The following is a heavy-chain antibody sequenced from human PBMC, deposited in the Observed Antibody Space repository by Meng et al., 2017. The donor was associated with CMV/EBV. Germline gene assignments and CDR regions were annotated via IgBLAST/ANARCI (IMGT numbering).Heavy chain of an antibody. V-gene: IGHV3-7*02. CDR1: GLPISNYW. CDR3: RLGHYSQD. D-gene: IGHD4-17*01. J-gene: IGHJ4*02. Sequence: LGGVGGGLAQPGGSLRRSCAASGLPISNYWMSWVRQAPGKGLEWVANIKNDGSERYYVDSVKGRFSISRDNADNSLYLQMNNLRAEDTAVYYCRLGHYSQDWGQGTLVTVSS. CDR2: IKNDGSER.